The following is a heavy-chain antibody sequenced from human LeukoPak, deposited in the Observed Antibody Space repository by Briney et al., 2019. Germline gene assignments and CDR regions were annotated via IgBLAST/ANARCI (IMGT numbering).Heavy chain of an antibody. CDR2: IIPILGIA. CDR1: GGTFSSYA. Sequence: ASVKVSCKASGGTFSSYAISWVRQAPGQGLEWMGRIIPILGIANYAQKFQGRVTITADKSTSTAYMELSSLRSEDTAVYYCASDGGYRHNRFDYWGQGTLVTVSS. V-gene: IGHV1-69*04. J-gene: IGHJ4*02. CDR3: ASDGGYRHNRFDY. D-gene: IGHD5-12*01.